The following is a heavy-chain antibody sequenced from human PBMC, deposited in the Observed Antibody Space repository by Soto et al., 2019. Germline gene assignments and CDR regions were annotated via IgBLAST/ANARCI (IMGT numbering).Heavy chain of an antibody. CDR1: GGSISSYY. CDR3: ARRYGSSFDY. J-gene: IGHJ4*02. D-gene: IGHD4-17*01. CDR2: IYYSGST. Sequence: QVQLQESGPGLVKPSETLSLTCTVSGGSISSYYWSWIRQSPGKGLEWIGYIYYSGSTNYNPSLKSRAPTSVDTSKNQFSLKLSSVTAADTAVYYCARRYGSSFDYWGQGTLVTVSS. V-gene: IGHV4-59*08.